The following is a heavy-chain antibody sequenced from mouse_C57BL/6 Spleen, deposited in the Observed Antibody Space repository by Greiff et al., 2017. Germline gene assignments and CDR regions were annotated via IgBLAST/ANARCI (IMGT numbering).Heavy chain of an antibody. V-gene: IGHV1-80*01. CDR1: GYAFSSYW. J-gene: IGHJ2*01. CDR3: ARGGETYGSSTH. Sequence: LVESGASVKISCKASGYAFSSYWMNWVKQRPGKGLEWIGQIYPGDGDTNYNGKFKGKATLTADKSSSTAYMQLSSLTSEDSAVYFCARGGETYGSSTHWGQGTTLTVSS. D-gene: IGHD1-1*01. CDR2: IYPGDGDT.